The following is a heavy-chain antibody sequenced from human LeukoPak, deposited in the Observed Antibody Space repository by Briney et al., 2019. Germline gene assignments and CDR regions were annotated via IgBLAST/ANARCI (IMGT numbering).Heavy chain of an antibody. CDR1: GFTFSSYW. J-gene: IGHJ6*02. V-gene: IGHV3-7*03. CDR2: IKPGGNEK. CDR3: ARDPPLKYYYYYYGMDV. Sequence: GGSLRLSCAASGFTFSSYWMTWVRQGPGKGLEWVANIKPGGNEKYYVDSVKGRFTISRDNAKNSLYLQMNSLRAEDTAVYYCARDPPLKYYYYYYGMDVWGQGTTVTVSS.